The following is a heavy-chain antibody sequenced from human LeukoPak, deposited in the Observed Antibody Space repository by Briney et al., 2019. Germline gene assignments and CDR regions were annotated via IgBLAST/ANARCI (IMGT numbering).Heavy chain of an antibody. V-gene: IGHV3-30*18. Sequence: PGRSLRLSCAASGFTFSSYALHWVRQAPGRGLEWVALISYDGSNKYYADSVKGRFTISRDNSKNTLYLQMNSLRAEDTAVYYCAKFIVGAPSEAFDIWGQGTMVTVSS. D-gene: IGHD1-26*01. J-gene: IGHJ3*02. CDR1: GFTFSSYA. CDR3: AKFIVGAPSEAFDI. CDR2: ISYDGSNK.